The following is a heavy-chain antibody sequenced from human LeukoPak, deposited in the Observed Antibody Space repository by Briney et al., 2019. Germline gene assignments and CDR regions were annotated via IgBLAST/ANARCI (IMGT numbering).Heavy chain of an antibody. CDR3: AKVPMGIAARSNY. D-gene: IGHD6-13*01. CDR1: GFTFSSYA. CDR2: ISGSGGGT. Sequence: HPGGSLRLSCAASGFTFSSYAMSWVRQAPGKGLEWVSAISGSGGGTYYADSVKGRFTISRDNSKNTLYLQMNSLRAEDTAVYYCAKVPMGIAARSNYWGQGTLVTVSS. J-gene: IGHJ4*02. V-gene: IGHV3-23*01.